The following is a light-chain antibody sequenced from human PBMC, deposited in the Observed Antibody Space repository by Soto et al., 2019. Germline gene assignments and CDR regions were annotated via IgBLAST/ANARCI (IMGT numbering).Light chain of an antibody. CDR3: CSYAGSSTLV. V-gene: IGLV2-23*02. CDR2: EVT. CDR1: SSDVGNYNL. Sequence: SVLTQPASVSGSPGQSITISCTGTSSDVGNYNLVSWYQQHPGKAPKFMIYEVTKRPSGVSDRFSGSKSGNTASLTISGLQTEDEADYYCCSYAGSSTLVFGGGTKVTVL. J-gene: IGLJ2*01.